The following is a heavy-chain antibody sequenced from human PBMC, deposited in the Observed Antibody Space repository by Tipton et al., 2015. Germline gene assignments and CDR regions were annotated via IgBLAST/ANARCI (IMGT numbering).Heavy chain of an antibody. V-gene: IGHV1-69*01. CDR3: ARLSGPQAFDY. Sequence: QSGPEVKKPGSSVKVSCKTFGVTFSNYAFSWVRQAPGQGLEWVGGIIPILGTGIYAQKFKGRVTITADESTSTAYMELTSLRSEDTAVYYCARLSGPQAFDYWGQGTLVTVSS. CDR2: IIPILGTG. J-gene: IGHJ4*02. CDR1: GVTFSNYA. D-gene: IGHD3-3*01.